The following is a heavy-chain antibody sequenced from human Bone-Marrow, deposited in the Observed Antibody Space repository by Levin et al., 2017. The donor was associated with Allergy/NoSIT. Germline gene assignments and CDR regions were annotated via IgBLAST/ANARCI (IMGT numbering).Heavy chain of an antibody. D-gene: IGHD4-11*01. CDR2: MSQSGNS. J-gene: IGHJ6*04. Sequence: RAGGSLRLSCAVSGYSISSGYYWGWVRQSPGKGLEWIGSMSQSGNSHYNPSLKSRVTISVDTPKNQFSLKLTSVTAADSAVYFCARVLMRATVTASQRYYYHMDVWGKGTTVTVSS. CDR1: GYSISSGYY. CDR3: ARVLMRATVTASQRYYYHMDV. V-gene: IGHV4-38-2*01.